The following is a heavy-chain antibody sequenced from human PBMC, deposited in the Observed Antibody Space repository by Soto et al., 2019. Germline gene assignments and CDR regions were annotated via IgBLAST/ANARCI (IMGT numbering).Heavy chain of an antibody. V-gene: IGHV6-1*01. J-gene: IGHJ5*02. CDR3: ARCEFVVVALGNNWFDP. Sequence: QSQTLSLTCAISGDSVSSNSAAWNWIRQSPSRGLEWLGRTYYRSKWYNDYAVSVKSRITINPDTSKNQFSLQLNSVTPEDTAVYYCARCEFVVVALGNNWFDPWGQGTLVTVSS. CDR2: TYYRSKWYN. D-gene: IGHD2-15*01. CDR1: GDSVSSNSAA.